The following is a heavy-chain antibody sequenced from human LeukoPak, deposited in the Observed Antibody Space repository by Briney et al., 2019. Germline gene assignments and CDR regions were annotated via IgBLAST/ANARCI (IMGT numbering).Heavy chain of an antibody. CDR2: IYYSGST. V-gene: IGHV4-31*03. CDR3: AREDGSYYLHAGWFDP. Sequence: SQTLSLTCTVSGGSISSGGYYWSWIRQHPGKGLEWIGYIYYSGSTNYNPSLKSRVTISVDTSKNQFSLKLSSVTAADTAVYYCAREDGSYYLHAGWFDPWGQGTLVTVSS. CDR1: GGSISSGGYY. J-gene: IGHJ5*02. D-gene: IGHD1-26*01.